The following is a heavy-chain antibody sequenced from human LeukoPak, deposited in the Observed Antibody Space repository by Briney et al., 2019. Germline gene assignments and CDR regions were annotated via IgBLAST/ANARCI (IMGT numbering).Heavy chain of an antibody. J-gene: IGHJ6*03. CDR3: ARKGIVVETDYYYYYMDV. D-gene: IGHD2-2*01. CDR1: GFTFSSYG. Sequence: GRSLRLSCAASGFTFSSYGMRWVRQAPGKGLEWVAVIWYDGSNKYYADSVKGRFTISRDNSKNTLYLQMNSLRAEDTAVYYCARKGIVVETDYYYYYMDVWGKGTTVTVSS. V-gene: IGHV3-33*01. CDR2: IWYDGSNK.